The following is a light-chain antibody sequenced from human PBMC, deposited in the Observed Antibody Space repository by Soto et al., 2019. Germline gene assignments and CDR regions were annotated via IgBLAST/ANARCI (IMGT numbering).Light chain of an antibody. CDR3: QQYGSVPLT. CDR1: QSVSTSY. Sequence: EIVLTQSPGTLSLSPGERATLSCRASQSVSTSYLAWYQQKPGQAPRLLIYGASSRATGIPDRLSGSGSGADFTLTTSRLEPKDFAVYYCQQYGSVPLTFGGGTKVEIK. V-gene: IGKV3-20*01. CDR2: GAS. J-gene: IGKJ4*01.